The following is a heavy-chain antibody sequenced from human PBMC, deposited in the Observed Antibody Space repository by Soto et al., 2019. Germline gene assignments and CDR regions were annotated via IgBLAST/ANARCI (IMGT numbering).Heavy chain of an antibody. CDR3: AKGLGVAARQRGGDWFDP. CDR1: GFTFSSYA. D-gene: IGHD6-6*01. Sequence: GGSLRLSCAASGFTFSSYAMSWVRQAPGKGLEWVSAISGSGGSTYYADSVKGRFTISRDNSKNTLYLQMNSLRAEDTAVYYCAKGLGVAARQRGGDWFDPWGQGTLVTVSS. J-gene: IGHJ5*02. V-gene: IGHV3-23*01. CDR2: ISGSGGST.